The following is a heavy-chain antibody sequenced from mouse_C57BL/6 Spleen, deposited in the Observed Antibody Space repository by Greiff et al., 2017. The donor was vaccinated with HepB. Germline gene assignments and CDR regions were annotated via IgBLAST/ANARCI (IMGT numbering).Heavy chain of an antibody. D-gene: IGHD2-4*01. J-gene: IGHJ1*03. CDR3: ARGRLRPDWYFDV. CDR2: IDPNSGGT. Sequence: QVHVKQPGAELVKPGASVKLSCKASGYTFTSYWMHWVKQRPGRGLEWIGRIDPNSGGTKYNEKFKSKATLTVDKPSSTAYMQLSSLTSEDSAVYYCARGRLRPDWYFDVWGTGTTVTVSS. V-gene: IGHV1-72*01. CDR1: GYTFTSYW.